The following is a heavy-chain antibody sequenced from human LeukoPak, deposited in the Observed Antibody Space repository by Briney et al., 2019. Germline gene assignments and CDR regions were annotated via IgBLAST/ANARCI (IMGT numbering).Heavy chain of an antibody. V-gene: IGHV3-48*03. J-gene: IGHJ4*02. D-gene: IGHD4-17*01. CDR1: GFTFSNYE. CDR3: AKDRDDYGVFDY. CDR2: IGTSGGGI. Sequence: GGSLRLPCAASGFTFSNYEMNWVRQAPGKGLEWLSYIGTSGGGIQYADSVKGRFTISRDNAKNSLYLQMNSLRAEDTAVYYCAKDRDDYGVFDYWGQGTLVTVSS.